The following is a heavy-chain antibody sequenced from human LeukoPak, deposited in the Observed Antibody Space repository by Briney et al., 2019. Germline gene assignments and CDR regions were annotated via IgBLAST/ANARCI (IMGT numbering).Heavy chain of an antibody. CDR2: IWYDGSNK. J-gene: IGHJ4*02. D-gene: IGHD3-22*01. CDR1: GFTFSSYG. CDR3: ARDGIVVATPFDY. Sequence: PGGSLRLSCAASGFTFSSYGVHWVRQAPGKGLEWVAVIWYDGSNKYYADSVKGRFTISRDNSKNTLYLQMNSLRAEDTAVYYCARDGIVVATPFDYWGQGTLVTVSS. V-gene: IGHV3-33*01.